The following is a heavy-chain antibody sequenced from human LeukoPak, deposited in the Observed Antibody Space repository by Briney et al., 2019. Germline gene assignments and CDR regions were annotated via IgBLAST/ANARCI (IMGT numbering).Heavy chain of an antibody. CDR2: ISGSGGST. Sequence: GGSLRLSCAASGFTFSSYAMSWVRQAPGKGLEWVSAISGSGGSTYYADSVKGRFTISRDNSKNSLYLQMNSLRAEDTAVYYCARQVHFGSGYYYYGMDVWGQGTTVTVSS. D-gene: IGHD3-3*02. J-gene: IGHJ6*02. CDR1: GFTFSSYA. V-gene: IGHV3-23*01. CDR3: ARQVHFGSGYYYYGMDV.